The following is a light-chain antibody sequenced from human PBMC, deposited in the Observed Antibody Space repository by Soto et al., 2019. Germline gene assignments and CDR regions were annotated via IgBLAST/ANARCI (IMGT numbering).Light chain of an antibody. V-gene: IGKV3-15*01. Sequence: EIVMTQSPATLSVSPGERATLSCRASQSVSSNLAWYQQKPGQAPRLLIYGASTRATGIPARFSGSGSGTDFTLTISRLEPEDFAVYYCQQFGSSPPRITFGQGTRLEI. CDR2: GAS. J-gene: IGKJ5*01. CDR3: QQFGSSPPRIT. CDR1: QSVSSN.